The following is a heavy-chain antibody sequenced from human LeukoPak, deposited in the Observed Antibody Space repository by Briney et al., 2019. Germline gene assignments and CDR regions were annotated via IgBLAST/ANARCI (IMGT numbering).Heavy chain of an antibody. CDR3: ARGRKRLCNSRSCFREDHYNGRGWFDP. Sequence: SETLSLTCAVSGESFSDYYWNWIRQPPGKGLEWIGEINHSGDTNYNPSLKNRVTISVATSRRQFSLRLDPVTAADTAVYYCARGRKRLCNSRSCFREDHYNGRGWFDPWGQGTLVTISS. CDR2: INHSGDT. V-gene: IGHV4-34*01. D-gene: IGHD1-1*01. CDR1: GESFSDYY. J-gene: IGHJ5*02.